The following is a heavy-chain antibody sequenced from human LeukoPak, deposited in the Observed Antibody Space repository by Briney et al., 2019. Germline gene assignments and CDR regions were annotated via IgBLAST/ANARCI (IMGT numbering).Heavy chain of an antibody. CDR1: GLTFSSFA. V-gene: IGHV3-30*01. CDR3: ARAQGGASWNPYYYYLDV. Sequence: GGSLRLSGEPPGLTFSSFAIHWVRQAPGKGLKWLAVISDNGRDRSYADSVEGRFTISRDNSKNTLYMEMNSLRGDDTAVYYCARAQGGASWNPYYYYLDVWGQGTLVTVSS. J-gene: IGHJ4*02. D-gene: IGHD2-21*01. CDR2: ISDNGRDR.